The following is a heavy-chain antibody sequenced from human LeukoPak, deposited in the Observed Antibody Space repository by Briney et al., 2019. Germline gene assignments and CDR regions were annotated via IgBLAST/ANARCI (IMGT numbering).Heavy chain of an antibody. V-gene: IGHV3-30*04. CDR3: ARDNSGVSAFDY. Sequence: PGGSLRLSCAASGFTFSSYAMHWVRQAPGKGLEWVAVISYDGSNKYYADSVKGRFTISRDNSKNTLYLQMNSLRAEDTAVYYCARDNSGVSAFDYWGQGTLVTVSS. CDR2: ISYDGSNK. J-gene: IGHJ4*02. D-gene: IGHD3-10*01. CDR1: GFTFSSYA.